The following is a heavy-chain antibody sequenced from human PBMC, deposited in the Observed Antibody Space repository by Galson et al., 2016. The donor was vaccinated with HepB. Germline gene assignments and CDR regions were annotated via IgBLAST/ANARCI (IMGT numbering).Heavy chain of an antibody. CDR3: ARGAGGEGANYYYYGMDV. J-gene: IGHJ6*02. CDR2: TYYRSKWYH. D-gene: IGHD2-21*01. V-gene: IGHV6-1*01. CDR1: GDSVSSIDFT. Sequence: CAISGDSVSSIDFTWNWIRQSPSRGLEWLGGTYYRSKWYHDYAESVKSRITINPDTSKNQFSLQLNSVTPEDTAVYFCARGAGGEGANYYYYGMDVWGQGTTVTVSS.